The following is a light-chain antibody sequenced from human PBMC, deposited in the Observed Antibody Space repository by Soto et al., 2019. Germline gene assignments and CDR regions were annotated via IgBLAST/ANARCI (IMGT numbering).Light chain of an antibody. J-gene: IGKJ4*01. CDR1: QSVSSSY. V-gene: IGKV3-20*01. CDR2: GAS. Sequence: DIVLTQSPGTLSLSLGERATLSCRASQSVSSSYLAWYQQKPGQAPRLLIYGASSRATGIPDRFSGSGSGTDFTLTISRLEPEDFAVYYCQQYGSSPLTFGGGTKVDIK. CDR3: QQYGSSPLT.